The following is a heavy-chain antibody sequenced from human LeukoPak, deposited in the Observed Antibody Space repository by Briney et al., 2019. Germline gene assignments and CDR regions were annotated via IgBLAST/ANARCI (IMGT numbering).Heavy chain of an antibody. CDR3: ARGGVNNYYDSSGYPPEFDC. J-gene: IGHJ4*02. CDR1: GYTFTGYY. Sequence: ASVKVSCKASGYTFTGYYMHWVRQAPGQGLEWMGWINPNSGGTNYAQKFQGRVTMTRDTSISTAYMELSRLRSDDTAVYYCARGGVNNYYDSSGYPPEFDCWGQGTLVTVSS. CDR2: INPNSGGT. V-gene: IGHV1-2*02. D-gene: IGHD3-22*01.